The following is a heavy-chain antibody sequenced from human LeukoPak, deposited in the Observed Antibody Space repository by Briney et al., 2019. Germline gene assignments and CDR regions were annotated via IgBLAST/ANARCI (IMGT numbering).Heavy chain of an antibody. V-gene: IGHV3-33*08. CDR3: ARQGNIPFDY. CDR2: IWYDGSNK. D-gene: IGHD2/OR15-2a*01. J-gene: IGHJ4*02. CDR1: GFTFSNYS. Sequence: GGSLRLSCAASGFTFSNYSINWVRQAPGKGLEWVAVIWYDGSNKYYADSVKGRFTISRDNSKNTLYLQMNSLRAEDTAVYYCARQGNIPFDYWGQGTLVTVSS.